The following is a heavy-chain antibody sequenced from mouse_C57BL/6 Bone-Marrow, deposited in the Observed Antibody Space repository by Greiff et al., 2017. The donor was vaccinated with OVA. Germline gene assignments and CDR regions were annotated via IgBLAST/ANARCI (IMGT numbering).Heavy chain of an antibody. Sequence: QVQLQQPGAELVKPGASVKLSCKASGYTFTSYWMHWVKQRPGQGLEWIGMIHPNSGSTNYNEKFKSKATLTVDKSSSTAYMQLSSLTSEYSAVYYCARRGYGSSSAWFAYWGQGTLVTVSA. V-gene: IGHV1-64*01. CDR1: GYTFTSYW. D-gene: IGHD1-1*01. CDR2: IHPNSGST. J-gene: IGHJ3*01. CDR3: ARRGYGSSSAWFAY.